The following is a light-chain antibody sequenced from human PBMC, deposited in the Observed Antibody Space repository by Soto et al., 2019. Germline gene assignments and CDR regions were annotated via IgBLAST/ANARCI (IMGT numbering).Light chain of an antibody. CDR3: QQLNSYPLT. V-gene: IGKV1-9*01. CDR1: QGISSY. CDR2: ATS. Sequence: DIQLTQSPSFLSASVGDRVTITCRASQGISSYLAWYQQKPGKAPKLLIYATSTFQSGVPSRFSGSRSVTEFTLTIISLQPEDFATYYWQQLNSYPLTGGGGTKVEIK. J-gene: IGKJ4*01.